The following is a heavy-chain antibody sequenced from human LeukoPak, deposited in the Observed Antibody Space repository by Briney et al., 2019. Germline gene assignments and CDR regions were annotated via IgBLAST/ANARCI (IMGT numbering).Heavy chain of an antibody. Sequence: GGSLRLSCAASGYTFSDYYMSWIRQAPGKGLEWVSYIRSSGNTLYYADSVKGRFTISRDNANNSLYLQMNSLRGEDTAVCYCGRDLESSGYSSVGYWGQGTLVTVSS. CDR2: IRSSGNTL. CDR3: GRDLESSGYSSVGY. CDR1: GYTFSDYY. D-gene: IGHD3-22*01. V-gene: IGHV3-11*01. J-gene: IGHJ4*02.